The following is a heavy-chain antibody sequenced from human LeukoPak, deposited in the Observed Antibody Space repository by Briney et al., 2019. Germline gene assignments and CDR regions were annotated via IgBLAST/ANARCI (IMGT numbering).Heavy chain of an antibody. Sequence: ASVKVSCKASGYTFTGYYMHWVRQAPGQGLEWMGWINPNSGGTNYAQKFQGRVTMTRDTSISTAYMELSRLRSDDTAVYYCARADLIGVSRPAMIDYWGQGTLVTVSS. D-gene: IGHD2-8*01. CDR1: GYTFTGYY. J-gene: IGHJ4*02. CDR2: INPNSGGT. CDR3: ARADLIGVSRPAMIDY. V-gene: IGHV1-2*02.